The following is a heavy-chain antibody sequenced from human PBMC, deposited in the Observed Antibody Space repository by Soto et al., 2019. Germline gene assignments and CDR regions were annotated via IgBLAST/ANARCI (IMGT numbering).Heavy chain of an antibody. CDR1: GFSLSTSGVG. J-gene: IGHJ5*02. Sequence: QITLKESGPTLVKPTQTLTLTCTFSGFSLSTSGVGVGWIRQPPGKALEWLALIYWDDNKRYSPSLKTRLTITKDTSKNQLVLTVAKMDPVDTATYYCAHRIVTNNWFDPWGQGPLVSVSS. CDR2: IYWDDNK. V-gene: IGHV2-5*02. CDR3: AHRIVTNNWFDP. D-gene: IGHD3-22*01.